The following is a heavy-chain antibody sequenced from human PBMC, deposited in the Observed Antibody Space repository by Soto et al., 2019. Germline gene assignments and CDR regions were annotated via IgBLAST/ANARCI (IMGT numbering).Heavy chain of an antibody. CDR3: AKDGGDPDYYYGMDV. CDR1: GGTFSSYA. D-gene: IGHD3-16*01. CDR2: IIPIFGTA. V-gene: IGHV1-69*06. J-gene: IGHJ6*02. Sequence: GASVKVSCKASGGTFSSYAISWVRQAPGQGLEWMGGIIPIFGTANYAQKFQGRVTITADKSTSTAYTELNSLRAEDTAVYYCAKDGGDPDYYYGMDVSGHWTTVTVSS.